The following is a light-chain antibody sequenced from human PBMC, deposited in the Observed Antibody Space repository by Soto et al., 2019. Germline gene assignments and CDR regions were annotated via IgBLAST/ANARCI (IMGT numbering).Light chain of an antibody. CDR2: EVS. J-gene: IGLJ3*02. CDR1: SSDVGGYNY. Sequence: QSALTQPASVSGSPGQSITISCTGTSSDVGGYNYVSWYQQHPGKAPKLMIYEVSNRPSGVANRFCGSKSGNTDSLTISGLQAEDEADYYCSSYTSSSTLHWVFGGGTKLTVL. CDR3: SSYTSSSTLHWV. V-gene: IGLV2-14*01.